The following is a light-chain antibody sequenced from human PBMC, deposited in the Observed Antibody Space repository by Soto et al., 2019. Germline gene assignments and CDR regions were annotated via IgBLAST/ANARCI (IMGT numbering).Light chain of an antibody. CDR1: QSVSSN. V-gene: IGKV3-15*01. CDR2: GAS. CDR3: QHYNNWPRT. J-gene: IGKJ1*01. Sequence: EIVMTQSPATLSVSPGERATLSCRASQSVSSNLAWYRQKPGQAPRLLIYGASTRATGIPARFSGSGSGTEFTLTISRLQSEDFAVYYCQHYNNWPRTFGQGTKVEIK.